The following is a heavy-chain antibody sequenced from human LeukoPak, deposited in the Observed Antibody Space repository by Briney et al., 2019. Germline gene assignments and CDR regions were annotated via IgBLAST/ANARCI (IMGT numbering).Heavy chain of an antibody. CDR1: GGTFSSYA. J-gene: IGHJ6*02. Sequence: ASVKVSCKASGGTFSSYAISWVRQAPGQGLERVGRIIPILGIANYAQKFQGRVTITADKSTSTAYMELSSLRSEDTAVYYCARDRGIAVAGHYGMDVWGQGTTVTVSS. V-gene: IGHV1-69*04. D-gene: IGHD6-19*01. CDR3: ARDRGIAVAGHYGMDV. CDR2: IIPILGIA.